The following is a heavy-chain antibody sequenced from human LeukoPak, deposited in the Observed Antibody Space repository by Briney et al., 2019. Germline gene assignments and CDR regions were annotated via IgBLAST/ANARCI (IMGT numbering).Heavy chain of an antibody. V-gene: IGHV3-30-3*01. CDR2: ISYDGSNK. J-gene: IGHJ6*02. CDR3: ANGPAPSSGYGMDV. Sequence: PGRSLRLSCAASGFTFSSYAMHWVRQAPGKGLEWVAVISYDGSNKYYADSVKGRFTISRDNSKNTLYLQMNSLRAEDTAVYYCANGPAPSSGYGMDVWGQGTTVTVPS. CDR1: GFTFSSYA. D-gene: IGHD3-3*01.